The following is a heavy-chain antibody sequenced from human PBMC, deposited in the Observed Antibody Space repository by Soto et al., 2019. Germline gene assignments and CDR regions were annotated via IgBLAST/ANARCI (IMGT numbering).Heavy chain of an antibody. CDR1: GFNFRDHA. J-gene: IGHJ6*02. V-gene: IGHV3-30-3*01. D-gene: IGHD2-15*01. Sequence: PGGSLRLSCAASGFNFRDHAMYWVRQAPGKGLEWVALIAFDGSSEYYAESVRGRFTIFRDNAKNTLYLQLNSLTVDDTAVYYCARDGKVEALLYYYPMDVWGPGTTVTVSS. CDR2: IAFDGSSE. CDR3: ARDGKVEALLYYYPMDV.